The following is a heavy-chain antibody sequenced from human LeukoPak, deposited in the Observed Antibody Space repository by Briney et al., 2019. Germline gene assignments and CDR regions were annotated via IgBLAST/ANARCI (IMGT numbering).Heavy chain of an antibody. CDR1: GFTFSSYE. Sequence: GGSLRLSCAASGFTFSSYEMNWVRQAPGKGLEWVSYISSSGSTIYYADSVKGRFTISRDNAKNSLYLQMNSLRAEDTAVYYCARDMRFYDYVWGSYPKAAFDIWGQGTMVTVSS. D-gene: IGHD3-16*02. J-gene: IGHJ3*02. CDR2: ISSSGSTI. CDR3: ARDMRFYDYVWGSYPKAAFDI. V-gene: IGHV3-48*03.